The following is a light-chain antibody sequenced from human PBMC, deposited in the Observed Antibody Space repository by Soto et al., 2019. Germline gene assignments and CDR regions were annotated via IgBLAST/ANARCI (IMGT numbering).Light chain of an antibody. Sequence: DIQMTQFPSTLSASVGDRVTITCRASQSISSWLAWYQQKPGKAPKLLIYKASNLESGVPSRFSGSGSGTEFTLTISSLQPDDFATYYCQQYNGYSWTFGQGTKVEIK. CDR2: KAS. CDR1: QSISSW. V-gene: IGKV1-5*03. J-gene: IGKJ1*01. CDR3: QQYNGYSWT.